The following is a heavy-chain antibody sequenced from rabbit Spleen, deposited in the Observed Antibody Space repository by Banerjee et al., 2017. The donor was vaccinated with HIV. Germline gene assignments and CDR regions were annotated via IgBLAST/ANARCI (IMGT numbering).Heavy chain of an antibody. V-gene: IGHV1S40*01. CDR2: IAGGSSAFT. CDR1: GFSFSSSYY. Sequence: QSLEESGGDLVKPGASLTLTCTASGFSFSSSYYMCWVRQAPGKGLEWIACIAGGSSAFTYSATWAKGRFTISKTSSTTVTLQMTSLTAADTATYFCARDSGSSFSSYGMDLWGPGTLVTVS. D-gene: IGHD8-1*01. J-gene: IGHJ6*01. CDR3: ARDSGSSFSSYGMDL.